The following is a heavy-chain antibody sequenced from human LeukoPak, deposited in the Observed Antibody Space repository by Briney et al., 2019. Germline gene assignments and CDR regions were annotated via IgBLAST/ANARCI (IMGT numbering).Heavy chain of an antibody. CDR2: ISSSGNTT. CDR3: ARRGVYGSGAFYLDY. J-gene: IGHJ4*02. CDR1: GFTFSDYY. D-gene: IGHD3-10*01. V-gene: IGHV3-11*04. Sequence: GGSLRLSCAASGFTFSDYYMSWIRQAPGKGLECVSYISSSGNTTYHADSVKGRFTISRDNAKNSLYLQMSSLRAEDTAVYYCARRGVYGSGAFYLDYWGQGTLVTVSS.